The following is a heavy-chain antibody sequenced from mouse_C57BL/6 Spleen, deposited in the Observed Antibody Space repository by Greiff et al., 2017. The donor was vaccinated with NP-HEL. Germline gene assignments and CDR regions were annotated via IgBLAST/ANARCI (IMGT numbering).Heavy chain of an antibody. Sequence: VQLQQPGAELVRPGSSVKLSCKASGYTFTSYWMHWVKQRPIQGLEWIGNIDPSDSETHYNQKFKDKATLTVDKSSSTAYMQLSSLTSEDSAVYYCARATTVAPDYWGQGTTLTVSS. CDR2: IDPSDSET. D-gene: IGHD1-1*01. CDR1: GYTFTSYW. J-gene: IGHJ2*01. V-gene: IGHV1-52*01. CDR3: ARATTVAPDY.